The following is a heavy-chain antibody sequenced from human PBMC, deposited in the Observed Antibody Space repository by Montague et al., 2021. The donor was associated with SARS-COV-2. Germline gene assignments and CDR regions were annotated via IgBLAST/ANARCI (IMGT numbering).Heavy chain of an antibody. V-gene: IGHV3-7*01. CDR2: VKPDGSNE. D-gene: IGHD3-10*02. CDR3: VRATMYTDD. CDR1: GFIFGDYW. Sequence: SLRLSWAASGFIFGDYWMSWVRQAPGKGLEWVSYVKPDGSNEYYVDSVKGRFTVSRDNARNSLYLQMNSLRVEDTAVYYCVRATMYTDDWGQGTTVAVSS. J-gene: IGHJ6*02.